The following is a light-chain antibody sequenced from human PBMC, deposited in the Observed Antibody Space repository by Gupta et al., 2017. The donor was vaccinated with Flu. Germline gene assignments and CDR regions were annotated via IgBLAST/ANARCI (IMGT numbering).Light chain of an antibody. CDR1: QSVRSY. Sequence: EIVLTQSPATLSLSPGERATLSCRASQSVRSYLAWYQQKPGQAPRLLIYDASNRATGIPARFSGSGSGRDFTLTIRSLEPEDFAVYYCQQLSNYPYTFGRGTKVEIK. J-gene: IGKJ4*01. CDR3: QQLSNYPYT. CDR2: DAS. V-gene: IGKV3-11*02.